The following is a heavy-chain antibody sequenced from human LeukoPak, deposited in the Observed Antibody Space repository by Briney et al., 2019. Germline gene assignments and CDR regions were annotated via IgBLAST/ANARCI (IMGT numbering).Heavy chain of an antibody. CDR3: ARAGYPISSYRFVY. CDR2: IYTTGMT. J-gene: IGHJ4*02. Sequence: KASETLSLTCSVSSGSINSYWWSWIRQPAGKGLEFIGRIYTTGMTNYNPSLKSRVSMSVDTSKNPFSLELRSVTAADTAVYFCARAGYPISSYRFVYWGQGALVTVSS. D-gene: IGHD3-16*02. CDR1: SGSINSYW. V-gene: IGHV4-4*07.